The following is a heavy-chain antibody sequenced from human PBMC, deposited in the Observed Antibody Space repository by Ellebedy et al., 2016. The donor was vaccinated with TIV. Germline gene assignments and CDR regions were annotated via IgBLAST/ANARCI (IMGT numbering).Heavy chain of an antibody. Sequence: ASVKVSCKASAYTFTTYARHWVRQAPGQRLEWMGWINAGNGNTKYSQKFQGRVTITRDTSASTAYMELSSLRSEDTAVYYCARLSRVYDSSGYNWFDPWGQGTLVTVSS. CDR2: INAGNGNT. V-gene: IGHV1-3*01. J-gene: IGHJ5*02. CDR1: AYTFTTYA. CDR3: ARLSRVYDSSGYNWFDP. D-gene: IGHD3-22*01.